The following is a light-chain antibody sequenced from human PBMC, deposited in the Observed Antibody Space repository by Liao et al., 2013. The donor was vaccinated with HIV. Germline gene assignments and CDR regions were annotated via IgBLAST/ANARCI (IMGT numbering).Light chain of an antibody. CDR3: QAWDSSTAVV. CDR2: QDA. J-gene: IGLJ2*01. V-gene: IGLV3-1*01. Sequence: SYELTQPPSVSVSPGQTASITCSGDKLGDKYACWYQQKPGQSPMLVIFQDAQRPSGIPERFSGFNSGNTATLTISGTQAMDEADYYCQAWDSSTAVVFGGGTKLTVL. CDR1: KLGDKY.